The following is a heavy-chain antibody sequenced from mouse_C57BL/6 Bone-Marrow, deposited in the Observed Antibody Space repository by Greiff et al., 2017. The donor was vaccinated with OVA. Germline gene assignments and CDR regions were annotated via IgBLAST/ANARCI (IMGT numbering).Heavy chain of an antibody. J-gene: IGHJ1*03. D-gene: IGHD2-3*01. V-gene: IGHV3-1*01. CDR2: ISYSGST. CDR1: GYSITSGYD. Sequence: EVMLVESGPGMVKPSQSLSLTCTVTGYSITSGYDWHWIRHFPGNKLEWMGYISYSGSTNYNTSPKSRISITHDTSKNHFFLKLNSVTTEDTATYYCARDHDGYYWYFDVWGTGTTVTVSS. CDR3: ARDHDGYYWYFDV.